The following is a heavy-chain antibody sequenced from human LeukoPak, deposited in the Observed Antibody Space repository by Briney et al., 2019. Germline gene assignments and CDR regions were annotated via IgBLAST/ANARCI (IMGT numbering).Heavy chain of an antibody. Sequence: ASVKVPCKASGYTFTSYDINWVRQATGQGLEWMGWMNPNSGNTGYAQKFQGRVTMTRNTSISTAYMELSSLRSEDTAVYYCARGLTYYDFWSGYYNDDGYYFDYWGQGTLVTVSS. CDR2: MNPNSGNT. V-gene: IGHV1-8*01. J-gene: IGHJ4*02. CDR3: ARGLTYYDFWSGYYNDDGYYFDY. CDR1: GYTFTSYD. D-gene: IGHD3-3*01.